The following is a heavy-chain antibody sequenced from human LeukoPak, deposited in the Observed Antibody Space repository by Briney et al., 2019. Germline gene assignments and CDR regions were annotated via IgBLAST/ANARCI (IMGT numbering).Heavy chain of an antibody. Sequence: VASVKVSCKASGYTFTSYGISWVRQAPGQGLEWMGWISAYNGNTNYAQKLQGRVTMTTDTSTSTAYMELRSLRSDDTAVYYCARYMITFGGVIVVDYWGQGTLVTVSS. CDR1: GYTFTSYG. CDR2: ISAYNGNT. V-gene: IGHV1-18*01. CDR3: ARYMITFGGVIVVDY. D-gene: IGHD3-16*02. J-gene: IGHJ4*02.